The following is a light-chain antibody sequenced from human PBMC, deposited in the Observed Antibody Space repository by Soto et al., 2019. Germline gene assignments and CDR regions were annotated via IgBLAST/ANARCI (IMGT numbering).Light chain of an antibody. J-gene: IGKJ5*01. Sequence: EVVMTQSPATLSVSPGERVTLPCRSSQSVADNLAWFQQKPGQGPRLLIYGASTRATGIPARFSGSGSETDFTLTISSLRSEDSAVYHCQQYNNWPITFGQGIRLEI. CDR1: QSVADN. CDR2: GAS. V-gene: IGKV3-15*01. CDR3: QQYNNWPIT.